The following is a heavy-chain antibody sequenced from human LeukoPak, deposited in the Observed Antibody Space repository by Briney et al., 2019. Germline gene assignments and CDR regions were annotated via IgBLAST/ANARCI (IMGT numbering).Heavy chain of an antibody. J-gene: IGHJ4*02. D-gene: IGHD3-3*01. CDR3: ARDSTIFGVVYY. V-gene: IGHV4-4*07. Sequence: SQTLSLTCSVSGGTISSYYWSWIRQPAGKGLEWIGRIYTSGSTNYNPSLKSRVTMSVDTSKNQFSLKLSSVTAADTAVYYCARDSTIFGVVYYWGQGTLVTVSS. CDR2: IYTSGST. CDR1: GGTISSYY.